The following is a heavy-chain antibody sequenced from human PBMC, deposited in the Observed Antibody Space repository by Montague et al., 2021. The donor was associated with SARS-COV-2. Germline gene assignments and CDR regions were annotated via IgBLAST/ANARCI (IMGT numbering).Heavy chain of an antibody. CDR1: GGSISSYY. D-gene: IGHD2-8*01. Sequence: SETLSLTCTVSGGSISSYYWSWIRQPPGKGLEWIGYIYYYGRSNYNPSRRSRVTISMQTSRNQVSLRLSSVTAADTALYYCARSQWHNWYFDLWGRGTLVTVSS. CDR3: ARSQWHNWYFDL. V-gene: IGHV4-59*01. CDR2: IYYYGRS. J-gene: IGHJ2*01.